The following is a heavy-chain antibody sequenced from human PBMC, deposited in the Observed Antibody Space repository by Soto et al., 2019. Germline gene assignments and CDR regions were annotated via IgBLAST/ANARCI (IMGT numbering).Heavy chain of an antibody. Sequence: PSETLSLTCTVSGGSISSHDWSWIRQPPGKGLEWIGTIFHTGTAYYNPSLESRVAISVDTSENQFSLDLSSVTAADTAVYYCARLAYDSSVSNSYGADAFDLWGQGTLVTVS. J-gene: IGHJ3*01. D-gene: IGHD3-22*01. CDR1: GGSISSHD. CDR2: IFHTGTA. V-gene: IGHV4-59*08. CDR3: ARLAYDSSVSNSYGADAFDL.